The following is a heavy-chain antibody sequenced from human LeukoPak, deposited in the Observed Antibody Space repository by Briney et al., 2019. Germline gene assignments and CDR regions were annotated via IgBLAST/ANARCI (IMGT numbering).Heavy chain of an antibody. D-gene: IGHD1-14*01. CDR2: TSYTGST. CDR1: GGSISSGSHY. CDR3: ARAPGTYTFGPLES. V-gene: IGHV4-31*03. J-gene: IGHJ5*02. Sequence: SETLSLTCTVSGGSISSGSHYWSWIRQPPGKGLEWIGYTSYTGSTYYSPSLKSRLTLSVDTSENQFSLKLSSVTAADTAVYYCARAPGTYTFGPLESWGQGTLVTVSS.